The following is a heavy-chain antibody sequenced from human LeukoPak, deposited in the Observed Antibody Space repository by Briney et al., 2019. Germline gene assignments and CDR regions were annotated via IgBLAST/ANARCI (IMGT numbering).Heavy chain of an antibody. CDR3: ARDCSDTGCYNTAFDY. D-gene: IGHD2-2*02. CDR1: GFTFSSYA. CDR2: ISYDGSNK. J-gene: IGHJ4*02. Sequence: GGSLRLSCAASGFTFSSYAMHWVRQAPGKGLEWVAVISYDGSNKYYADSVKGRFTISRDNSKNTLYLQMNTLRAEDTAVYYCARDCSDTGCYNTAFDYWGQGTLVTVSS. V-gene: IGHV3-30*04.